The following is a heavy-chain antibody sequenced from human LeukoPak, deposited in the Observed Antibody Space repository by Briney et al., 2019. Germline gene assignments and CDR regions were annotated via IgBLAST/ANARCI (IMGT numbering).Heavy chain of an antibody. V-gene: IGHV3-21*01. CDR3: ATSDDLWSGMDN. J-gene: IGHJ4*02. CDR2: ISSTSSYI. CDR1: GFTFSSSS. D-gene: IGHD3-3*01. Sequence: GGSLRLSCAVSGFTFSSSSMNWVRQAPGKGLEWVSSISSTSSYIYYADSVKGRFTISRDNAKNSLYLQMDSLRAEDTAVYYCATSDDLWSGMDNWGQGTLVTVSS.